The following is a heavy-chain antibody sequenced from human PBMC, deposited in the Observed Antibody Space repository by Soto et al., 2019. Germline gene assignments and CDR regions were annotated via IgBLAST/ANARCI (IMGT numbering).Heavy chain of an antibody. J-gene: IGHJ2*01. V-gene: IGHV4-59*01. Sequence: QVQLQESGPGLVKPSETLSLTCTVSGGSISSYYWSWIRQPPGKGLEWIGYIYYSGSTNYNPSLKSRVTISVDTSKNQFSLKLSSVTAADTAVYYCARDAGGYDILTGYYSYFDLWGRGTLVTVSS. CDR2: IYYSGST. D-gene: IGHD3-9*01. CDR1: GGSISSYY. CDR3: ARDAGGYDILTGYYSYFDL.